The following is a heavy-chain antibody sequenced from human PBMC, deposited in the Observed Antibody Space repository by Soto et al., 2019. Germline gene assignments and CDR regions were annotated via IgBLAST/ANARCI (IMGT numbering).Heavy chain of an antibody. D-gene: IGHD3-10*01. CDR1: GFTFSSYG. Sequence: QVQLVESGGGVVQPGRSLRLSCAASGFTFSSYGMHWVRQAPGKGLEWVAVISYDGSNKYYADSVKGRFTISRDNSKNTLYLQMNSLRAEDTAVYYCASRITMVWGVIPPFDPWGQGTLVTVSS. CDR3: ASRITMVWGVIPPFDP. CDR2: ISYDGSNK. J-gene: IGHJ5*02. V-gene: IGHV3-30*03.